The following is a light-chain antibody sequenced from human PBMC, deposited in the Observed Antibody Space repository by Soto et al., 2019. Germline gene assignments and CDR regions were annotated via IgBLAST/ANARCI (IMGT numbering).Light chain of an antibody. CDR1: QGISSY. Sequence: DIQVTQSPSFLSASVGDRFTXXXXASQGISSYLAWYQQKPGKAPKLLVYAASTLQSGVPSRFSGSGSGTEFTLTISSLQPEDFATYYCQQLNSYPRTFGQGTKV. V-gene: IGKV1-9*01. CDR2: AAS. J-gene: IGKJ1*01. CDR3: QQLNSYPRT.